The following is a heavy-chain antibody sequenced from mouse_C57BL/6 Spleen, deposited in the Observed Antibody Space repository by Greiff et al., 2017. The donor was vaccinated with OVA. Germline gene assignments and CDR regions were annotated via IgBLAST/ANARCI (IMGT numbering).Heavy chain of an antibody. CDR2: IYPGDGDT. V-gene: IGHV1-80*01. D-gene: IGHD2-12*01. CDR3: ARSRVYDADGYYFDY. J-gene: IGHJ2*01. Sequence: QVQLQQSGAELVKPGASVKISCKASGYAFSSYWMNWVKQRPGKGLEWIGQIYPGDGDTNYNGKFKGKATLTADKSSSTAYMQLSSLTSEDSAVYFCARSRVYDADGYYFDYWGQGTTLTVSS. CDR1: GYAFSSYW.